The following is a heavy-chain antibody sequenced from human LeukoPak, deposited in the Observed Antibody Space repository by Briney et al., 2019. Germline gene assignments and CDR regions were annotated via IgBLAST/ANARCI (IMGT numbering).Heavy chain of an antibody. J-gene: IGHJ3*02. V-gene: IGHV1-2*06. Sequence: ASVKVSCKASGYTFTGYYMHWVRQAPGQGLEWMGRINPNSGDTNYAQKFQGRVTMTRDTSISTAYTEVSRLRSDDTAVYFCARGDYHSSPPYGDAFDIWGQGTMVTVSS. D-gene: IGHD3-22*01. CDR3: ARGDYHSSPPYGDAFDI. CDR1: GYTFTGYY. CDR2: INPNSGDT.